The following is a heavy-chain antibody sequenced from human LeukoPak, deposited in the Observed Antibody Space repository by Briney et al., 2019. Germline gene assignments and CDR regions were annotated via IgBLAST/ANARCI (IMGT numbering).Heavy chain of an antibody. CDR2: IYSGGST. J-gene: IGHJ4*02. D-gene: IGHD2/OR15-2a*01. Sequence: GGSLRLSCAASGFTVGSNYMSWVRQAPGKGLEWVSVIYSGGSTYYADSVKGRFTISRDNSKNMLYLQMNSLRAEDTAVYYCARNNDYLTWGQGTLVTVSS. V-gene: IGHV3-53*01. CDR3: ARNNDYLT. CDR1: GFTVGSNY.